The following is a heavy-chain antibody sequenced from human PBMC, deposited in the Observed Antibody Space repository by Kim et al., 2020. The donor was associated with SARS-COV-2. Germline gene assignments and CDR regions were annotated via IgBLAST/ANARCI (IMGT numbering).Heavy chain of an antibody. D-gene: IGHD2-15*01. J-gene: IGHJ3*02. CDR3: ARGDGGRDAFDI. V-gene: IGHV3-11*06. CDR1: GFTFSYYY. CDR2: ISISSIYT. Sequence: SLILSFSSSGFTFSYYYISFIRHAPFNLLYFFSYISISSIYTNYSDSVKGRFTISRYNAKNSLYLQMNSLRAEDTAVYYCARGDGGRDAFDIWGQGTMVTVSS.